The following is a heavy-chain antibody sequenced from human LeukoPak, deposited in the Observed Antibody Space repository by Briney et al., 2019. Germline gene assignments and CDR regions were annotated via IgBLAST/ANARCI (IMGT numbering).Heavy chain of an antibody. Sequence: PSDTLSLTCAVSGYSISSNHWWGCIRQPPGKGLEWIGYILYAGSTYYNPSLKSRVTISVDTSKNQFSLRLGSVTAVDTAVYYCARIGPSLGAAWVDYWGQGTLVSVSS. V-gene: IGHV4-28*01. CDR1: GYSISSNHW. D-gene: IGHD1-26*01. CDR3: ARIGPSLGAAWVDY. J-gene: IGHJ4*02. CDR2: ILYAGST.